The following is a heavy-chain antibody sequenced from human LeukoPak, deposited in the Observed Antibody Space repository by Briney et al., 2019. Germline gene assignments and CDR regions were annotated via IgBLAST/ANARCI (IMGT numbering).Heavy chain of an antibody. D-gene: IGHD4-11*01. CDR2: IRYDGSNK. CDR1: GFTFSSYG. Sequence: GGSLRLSCAASGFTFSSYGMHWVRQAPGKGLEWVAFIRYDGSNKYYADSVKGRFTISRDNSKNTLYLQMNSLRAEDTAVYYCAKSGRRYSNYGNSYYYYMDVWGKGTTVTVSS. V-gene: IGHV3-30*02. CDR3: AKSGRRYSNYGNSYYYYMDV. J-gene: IGHJ6*03.